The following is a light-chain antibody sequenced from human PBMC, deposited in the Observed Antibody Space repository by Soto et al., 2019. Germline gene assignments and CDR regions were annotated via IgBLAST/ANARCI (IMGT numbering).Light chain of an antibody. J-gene: IGKJ5*01. CDR1: QNIRNY. V-gene: IGKV1-33*01. Sequence: DIQMTQSPSSLSASVGDRVAITCRASQNIRNYLNWYQQKPGKAPRVLIYGASTLQSGVPSRFSGGGSGTDFTFTISSLHPEDVATYYCQQFDTLITFGQGTRLEIK. CDR3: QQFDTLIT. CDR2: GAS.